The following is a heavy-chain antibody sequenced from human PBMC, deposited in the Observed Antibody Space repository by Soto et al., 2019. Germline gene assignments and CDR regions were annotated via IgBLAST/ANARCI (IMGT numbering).Heavy chain of an antibody. CDR2: IIPILGIA. D-gene: IGHD1-7*01. CDR3: ARDRSELELTMPLNAFDI. CDR1: GGTFSSYT. J-gene: IGHJ3*02. Sequence: SVKVSCKASGGTFSSYTISWVRQAPGQGLEWMGRIIPILGIANYAQKFQGRVTITADKSTSTAYMELSSLRSEDTAVYYCARDRSELELTMPLNAFDIWGQGTMVTVSS. V-gene: IGHV1-69*04.